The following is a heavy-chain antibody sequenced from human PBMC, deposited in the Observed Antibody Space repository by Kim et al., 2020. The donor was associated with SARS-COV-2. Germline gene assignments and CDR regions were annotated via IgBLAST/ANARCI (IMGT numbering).Heavy chain of an antibody. J-gene: IGHJ3*02. V-gene: IGHV4-39*01. CDR1: GGSISSISYY. CDR3: AWGPMFRGVYDAFDI. CDR2: IYYSGST. D-gene: IGHD3-10*01. Sequence: SETLSLTCTVSGGSISSISYYWGWIRQPPGKGLEWIVSIYYSGSTYYNPSLNSRVTISVDTSKNQFSLKLSSVPAADTAVYYCAWGPMFRGVYDAFDIWG.